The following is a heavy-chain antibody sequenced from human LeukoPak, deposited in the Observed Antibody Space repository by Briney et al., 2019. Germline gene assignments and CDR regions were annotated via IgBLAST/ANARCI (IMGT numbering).Heavy chain of an antibody. CDR3: ARSRRYFGGPLGMDV. V-gene: IGHV4-39*01. D-gene: IGHD3-9*01. CDR2: IYYSGST. Sequence: SETLSLTCTVSGGSLSSSSYYWGWIRQPPGKGLEWTGSIYYSGSTYYNPSLKSRVTISVDTSKNQFSLKLSSVTAADTAVYYCARSRRYFGGPLGMDVWGQGTTVTVSS. J-gene: IGHJ6*02. CDR1: GGSLSSSSYY.